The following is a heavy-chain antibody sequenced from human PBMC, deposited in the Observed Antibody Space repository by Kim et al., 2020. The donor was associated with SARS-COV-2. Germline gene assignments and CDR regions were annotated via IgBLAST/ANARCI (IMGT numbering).Heavy chain of an antibody. CDR3: TRVPGTPLAFWDAFDN. J-gene: IGHJ3*02. D-gene: IGHD1-1*01. V-gene: IGHV3-73*01. Sequence: ASGFTFSDSAIAWVRQASGKGLEWVGRIRSKANTYATAYAASVKGRFTISRDDSKNTAYLQMNSLKTEDTAVYFCTRVPGTPLAFWDAFDNW. CDR2: IRSKANTYAT. CDR1: GFTFSDSA.